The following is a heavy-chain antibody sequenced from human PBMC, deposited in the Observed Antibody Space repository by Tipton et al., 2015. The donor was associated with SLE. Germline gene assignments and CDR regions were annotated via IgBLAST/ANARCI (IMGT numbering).Heavy chain of an antibody. CDR3: ARDRRGWYFDL. CDR2: IYNSGIT. Sequence: TLSLTCTVSGDSFSSGSSSWNWVRQPAGKGLEWIGLIYNSGITNYNPSLQSRVTLSVDMSKNQFSLRLSSVTAPDTGVYYRARDRRGWYFDLWGRGTLVTVSS. CDR1: GDSFSSGSSS. J-gene: IGHJ2*01. V-gene: IGHV4-61*02. D-gene: IGHD3-10*01.